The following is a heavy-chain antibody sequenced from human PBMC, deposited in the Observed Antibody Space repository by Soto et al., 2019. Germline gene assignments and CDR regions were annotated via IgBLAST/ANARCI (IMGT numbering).Heavy chain of an antibody. CDR2: VYFSGNT. Sequence: SETLSLTCTVSGGSISSSSYSWSWIRRHPGKGLEWIGYVYFSGNTDYNPSLKSRVTISVDTSKKQFSLRLTSVTVADTAVYYCARLGYDSSGYPSWLDPWGQGTRVTVSS. CDR1: GGSISSSSYS. CDR3: ARLGYDSSGYPSWLDP. V-gene: IGHV4-31*03. D-gene: IGHD3-22*01. J-gene: IGHJ5*02.